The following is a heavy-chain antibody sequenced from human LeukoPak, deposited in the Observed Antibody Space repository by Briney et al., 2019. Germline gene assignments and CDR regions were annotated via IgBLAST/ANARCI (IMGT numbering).Heavy chain of an antibody. CDR2: INHSGST. CDR1: GFTFSTSG. J-gene: IGHJ6*02. CDR3: ARGPHCSTTSCYGYYYYGMDV. V-gene: IGHV4-34*01. Sequence: GSLRLSCAASGFTFSTSGLGWIRQPPGKGLEWIGEINHSGSTNYNPSLKSRVTISVDTSKNQCSLKLSSVTAADTAVYYCARGPHCSTTSCYGYYYYGMDVWGQGTTVTVSS. D-gene: IGHD2-2*01.